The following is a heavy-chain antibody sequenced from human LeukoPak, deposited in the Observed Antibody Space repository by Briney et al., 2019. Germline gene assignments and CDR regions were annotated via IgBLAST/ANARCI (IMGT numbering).Heavy chain of an antibody. V-gene: IGHV4-34*01. CDR3: ARLGGVVIKSLSDNWFDP. J-gene: IGHJ5*02. CDR1: GGSFSGYY. CDR2: INHSGST. D-gene: IGHD3-3*01. Sequence: PSETLSLTCAVYGGSFSGYYWSWIRQPPGKGLEWIGEINHSGSTNYNPSLKSRVTISVDTSKNQFSLKLSSVTAADTAVYYCARLGGVVIKSLSDNWFDPWGQGTLVTVSS.